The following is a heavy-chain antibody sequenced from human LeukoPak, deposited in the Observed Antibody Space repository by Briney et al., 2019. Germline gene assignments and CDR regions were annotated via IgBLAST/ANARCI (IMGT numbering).Heavy chain of an antibody. D-gene: IGHD3-22*01. J-gene: IGHJ4*02. CDR2: IYSGGNT. CDR1: EFTVSSNY. V-gene: IGHV3-53*01. CDR3: ARLPSYHDSSGYPDY. Sequence: PGGSLRLSCAASEFTVSSNYMSWVRQAPGKGLEWVSVIYSGGNTYYADSVKGRFTVSRDNSKNMLYLQMNSLRAEDTAMYFCARLPSYHDSSGYPDYWGQGTLVTVSS.